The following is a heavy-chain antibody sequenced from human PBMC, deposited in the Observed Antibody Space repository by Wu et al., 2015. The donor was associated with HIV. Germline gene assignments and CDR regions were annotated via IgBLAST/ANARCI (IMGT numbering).Heavy chain of an antibody. CDR1: GATFSVYA. Sequence: QVHLLQSGAEVKKSGSSVRVSCKASGATFSVYALSWVRQAPGQGLEWMGRLIPMYGTADYAQKFQGRVTITADVSTNTAYMVVSSLTFDDTAVYYCARDQTPAKLVPFDYWGQGTLVTVSS. J-gene: IGHJ4*02. CDR3: ARDQTPAKLVPFDY. V-gene: IGHV1-69*13. D-gene: IGHD2-2*01. CDR2: LIPMYGTA.